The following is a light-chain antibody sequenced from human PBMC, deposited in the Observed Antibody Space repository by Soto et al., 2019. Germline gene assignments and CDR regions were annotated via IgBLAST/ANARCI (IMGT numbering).Light chain of an antibody. V-gene: IGKV3-11*01. CDR1: QRFSHY. Sequence: ETVVTQSPATLSLSPGERATLSCRPSQRFSHYLAWSHQRPGQAHRLVIYDTTTRATGLPASFSGGGSGTNFPLPLTNLAPEDFGVYYFQQRSNWPPFTFGRGTRLEIK. J-gene: IGKJ5*01. CDR2: DTT. CDR3: QQRSNWPPFT.